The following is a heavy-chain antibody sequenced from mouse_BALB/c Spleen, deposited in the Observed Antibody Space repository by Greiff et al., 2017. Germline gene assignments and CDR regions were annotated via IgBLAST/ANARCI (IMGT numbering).Heavy chain of an antibody. Sequence: EVMLVESGGGLVKPGGSLTLSCAASGFTLSSYAMSWVRQSPEKRLEWVAEISSGGSYTYYPDTVTGRFTSYNDNAKNALYQEMSSLRDEDTAMYYCAEPRLGPVAYWGQGTLVTVSA. V-gene: IGHV5-9-4*01. CDR3: AEPRLGPVAY. CDR2: ISSGGSYT. D-gene: IGHD4-1*01. J-gene: IGHJ3*01. CDR1: GFTLSSYA.